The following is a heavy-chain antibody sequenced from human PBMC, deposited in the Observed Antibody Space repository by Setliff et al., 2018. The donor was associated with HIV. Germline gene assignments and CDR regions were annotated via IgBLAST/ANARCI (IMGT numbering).Heavy chain of an antibody. J-gene: IGHJ3*02. CDR1: GGSISSGGYY. D-gene: IGHD1-26*01. V-gene: IGHV4-31*03. CDR3: ARDGREKEAFDI. CDR2: IYYSGSN. Sequence: SETLSLTCTVSGGSISSGGYYWSWIRQHPGKGLEWIGYIYYSGSNYYNPSLKSRVTISVDTSKNQFSLKLSSVTAADTAVYYCARDGREKEAFDIWGQGTMVTVSS.